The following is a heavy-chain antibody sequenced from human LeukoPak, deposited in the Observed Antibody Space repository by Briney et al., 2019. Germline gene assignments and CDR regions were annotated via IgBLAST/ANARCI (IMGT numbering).Heavy chain of an antibody. J-gene: IGHJ6*03. V-gene: IGHV4-34*01. CDR3: ARRPRARPHRYYYMDV. CDR2: INHSGST. Sequence: SETLSLTCAVYGGSFSGYYWSWIRQPPGKGLEWIGEINHSGSTNYNPSLKSRVTISVDTSKNQFSLKLSSVTAADTAVYYCARRPRARPHRYYYMDVWGKGTTVTISS. CDR1: GGSFSGYY.